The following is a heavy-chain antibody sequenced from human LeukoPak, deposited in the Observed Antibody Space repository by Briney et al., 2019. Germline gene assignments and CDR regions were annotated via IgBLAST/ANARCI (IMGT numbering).Heavy chain of an antibody. D-gene: IGHD3-22*01. CDR3: AKSGYRDYYYYYMDV. V-gene: IGHV3-23*01. CDR2: IYSGGST. J-gene: IGHJ6*03. CDR1: GFTFNSYT. Sequence: GGSLRLSCAASGFTFNSYTLNWVRQAPGKGLEWVSVIYSGGSTYYADSVKGWFTISRDNSKNTLYLQMNSLRAEDTAVYYCAKSGYRDYYYYYMDVWGKGTTVTVSS.